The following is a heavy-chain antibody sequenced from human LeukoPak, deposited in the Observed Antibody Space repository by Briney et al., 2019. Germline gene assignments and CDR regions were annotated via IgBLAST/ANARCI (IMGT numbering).Heavy chain of an antibody. CDR3: ARDTYYYDSSGYHRFDY. CDR1: GGSFSGYY. V-gene: IGHV4-34*01. CDR2: INHSGST. Sequence: SETLSLTCAVYGGSFSGYYWRWIRQPPGKGLEWIGEINHSGSTNYNPSLKSRVTISVDTSKNQFSLKLSSVTAADTAVYYCARDTYYYDSSGYHRFDYWGQGTLVTVSS. D-gene: IGHD3-22*01. J-gene: IGHJ4*02.